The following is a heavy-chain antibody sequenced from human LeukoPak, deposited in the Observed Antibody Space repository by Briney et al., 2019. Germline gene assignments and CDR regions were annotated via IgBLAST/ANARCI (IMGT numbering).Heavy chain of an antibody. CDR2: IYYSGST. CDR1: GGSISSYY. J-gene: IGHJ4*02. Sequence: PSETLSLTCTVSGGSISSYYWSWIRQPPGKGLAWIGYIYYSGSTNYNPSLKSRVTISVDTSKNQFSLKLSSVTAADTAVYYCASLPRYCSGGSCYSDFDYWGQGTLVTVSS. CDR3: ASLPRYCSGGSCYSDFDY. V-gene: IGHV4-59*01. D-gene: IGHD2-15*01.